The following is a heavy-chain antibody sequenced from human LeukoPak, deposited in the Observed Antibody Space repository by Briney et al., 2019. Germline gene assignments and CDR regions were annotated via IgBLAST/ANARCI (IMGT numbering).Heavy chain of an antibody. CDR3: AKRPYCSGGSCYGDEYYFDY. J-gene: IGHJ4*02. CDR1: GFTFSSYA. V-gene: IGHV3-23*01. CDR2: ISGSGGST. D-gene: IGHD2-15*01. Sequence: PGGSLRLSCAASGFTFSSYAMSWVRQAPGKGLEWVSSISGSGGSTYYADSVKGRFTISRDNSKNTLYLQMNSLRAEDTAVYYCAKRPYCSGGSCYGDEYYFDYWGQGTLVTVSS.